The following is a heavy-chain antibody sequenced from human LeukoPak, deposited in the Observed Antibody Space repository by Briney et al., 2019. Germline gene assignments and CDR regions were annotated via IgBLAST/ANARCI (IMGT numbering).Heavy chain of an antibody. Sequence: PGGSLRLSCAASGFTFSSYSMNWVRQAPGKGLEWVSSISSSSSYIYYADSVKGRFTISRDNAKNSLYLQMNSLRAEDTAVYYCARGTVSPYYYYMDVWGKETTVTVSS. V-gene: IGHV3-21*01. CDR2: ISSSSSYI. D-gene: IGHD4-11*01. CDR1: GFTFSSYS. J-gene: IGHJ6*03. CDR3: ARGTVSPYYYYMDV.